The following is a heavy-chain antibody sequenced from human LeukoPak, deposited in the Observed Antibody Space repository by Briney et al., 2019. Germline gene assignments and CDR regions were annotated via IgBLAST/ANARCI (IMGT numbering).Heavy chain of an antibody. J-gene: IGHJ3*02. CDR2: MWYDGSNK. CDR1: GFTFSSYG. V-gene: IGHV3-33*01. Sequence: PGGSLRLSCAASGFTFSSYGMHWVRQAPGEGLEWVAVMWYDGSNKYYADSVKGRFTISRDNSKNTLYLQMNSLRAEDTAVYYCARSPTDIWGQGTMVTVSS. CDR3: ARSPTDI.